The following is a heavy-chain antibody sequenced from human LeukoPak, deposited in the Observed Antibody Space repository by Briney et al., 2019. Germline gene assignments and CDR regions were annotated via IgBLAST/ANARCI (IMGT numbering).Heavy chain of an antibody. CDR2: ISWNSGSI. Sequence: PGGSLRLSCAASGFTFDDYAMHWVRQAPGKGLEWVSGISWNSGSIGYADSVKGRFTISRDNAKNSLYLQMNSLRAEDTAMYYCARDVGYRYAQMFFDIWGQGTMVTVSS. J-gene: IGHJ3*02. D-gene: IGHD5-18*01. CDR1: GFTFDDYA. V-gene: IGHV3-9*01. CDR3: ARDVGYRYAQMFFDI.